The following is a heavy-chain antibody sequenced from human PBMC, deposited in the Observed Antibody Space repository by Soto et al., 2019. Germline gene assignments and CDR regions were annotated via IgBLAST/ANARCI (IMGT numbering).Heavy chain of an antibody. CDR3: ARAGSGQQLAF. CDR1: GYTFTSYY. J-gene: IGHJ4*02. Sequence: ASVKVSCKASGYTFTSYYMHWVRQAPGQGLEWMGIINPSGGSTSYAQKFQGRVTMTRDTSTSTVYMELSSLRSEDTAVYHCARAGSGQQLAFWGQGTLVTVSS. CDR2: INPSGGST. V-gene: IGHV1-46*01. D-gene: IGHD6-13*01.